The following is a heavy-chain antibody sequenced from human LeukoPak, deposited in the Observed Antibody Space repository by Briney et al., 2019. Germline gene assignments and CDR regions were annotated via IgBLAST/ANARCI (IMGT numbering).Heavy chain of an antibody. CDR3: ARDLRFLEWLSESMPIDY. Sequence: GRSLRLSCAASGFTFSSYAMHWVRQAPGKGLEWVAVISYDGSNKYYADSVKGRFTISRDNSKNTLYLQMNSLRAEDTAVYYCARDLRFLEWLSESMPIDYWGQGTLVTVSS. CDR1: GFTFSSYA. D-gene: IGHD3-3*01. V-gene: IGHV3-30-3*01. CDR2: ISYDGSNK. J-gene: IGHJ4*02.